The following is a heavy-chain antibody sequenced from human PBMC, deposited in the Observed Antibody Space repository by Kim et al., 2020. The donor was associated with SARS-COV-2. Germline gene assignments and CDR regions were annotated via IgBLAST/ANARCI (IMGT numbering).Heavy chain of an antibody. V-gene: IGHV1-46*01. Sequence: QNLKGRVTMTRDTSTTTVYMGLSSLRSEDTAVYYCARVEGYDSSGYYFDYWGQGTLVTVSS. CDR3: ARVEGYDSSGYYFDY. D-gene: IGHD3-22*01. J-gene: IGHJ4*02.